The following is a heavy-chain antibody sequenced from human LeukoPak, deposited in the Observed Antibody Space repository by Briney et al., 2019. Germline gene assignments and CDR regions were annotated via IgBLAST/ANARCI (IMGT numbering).Heavy chain of an antibody. J-gene: IGHJ6*03. CDR1: GYSFTSYW. CDR3: ARTYYDFWSGYLYYYMDV. V-gene: IGHV5-51*01. CDR2: IYPGDSDT. D-gene: IGHD3-3*01. Sequence: KAGESLKISCKGSGYSFTSYWIGWVRQMPGKGLERMGIIYPGDSDTRYSPSFQGQVTISADKSISTAYLQWSSLKASDTAMYYCARTYYDFWSGYLYYYMDVWGKGTTVTVSS.